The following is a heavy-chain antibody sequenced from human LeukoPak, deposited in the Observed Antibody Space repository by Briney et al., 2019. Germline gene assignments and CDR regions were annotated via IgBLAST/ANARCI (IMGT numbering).Heavy chain of an antibody. CDR1: GGSISSYY. V-gene: IGHV4-59*01. D-gene: IGHD2-15*01. CDR3: ARDLGPTVARGYYYYYGVDV. Sequence: SETLSLTCTVSGGSISSYYWNWMRQPPGKGLEWIGYIYYSGSTNYNPSLKGRVTISVDTSKNQFSLKLSSVTAADTAVYYCARDLGPTVARGYYYYYGVDVWGQGTTVTVSS. J-gene: IGHJ6*02. CDR2: IYYSGST.